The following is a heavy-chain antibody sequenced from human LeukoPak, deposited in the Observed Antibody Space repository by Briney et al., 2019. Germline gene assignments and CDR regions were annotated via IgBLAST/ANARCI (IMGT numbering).Heavy chain of an antibody. Sequence: SETLSLTCTVSGGSMSGSSHYWGWIRQPPGKGLEWISNIYYAGITYYNPSLKSRITTSVDTSKNQFSLRLTSVTAADTAIYYCARTARLPNSWGQGTLVTVSS. CDR1: GGSMSGSSHY. D-gene: IGHD6-25*01. CDR3: ARTARLPNS. V-gene: IGHV4-39*07. CDR2: IYYAGIT. J-gene: IGHJ4*02.